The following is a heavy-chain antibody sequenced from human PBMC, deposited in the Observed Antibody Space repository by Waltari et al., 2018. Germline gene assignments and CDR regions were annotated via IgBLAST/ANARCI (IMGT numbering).Heavy chain of an antibody. V-gene: IGHV3-48*03. Sequence: EVQLVESGGGLVQPGGSLRLSCAAAGFLLGTFEMSWVRQAPGEGLEWISSITSRLSTLYYADSVKGRFTISRDNAKNSLYLQMNSLRAEDTAVYYCATKYSSSSWDYWGQGTLVTVSS. D-gene: IGHD6-6*01. J-gene: IGHJ4*02. CDR2: ITSRLSTL. CDR3: ATKYSSSSWDY. CDR1: GFLLGTFE.